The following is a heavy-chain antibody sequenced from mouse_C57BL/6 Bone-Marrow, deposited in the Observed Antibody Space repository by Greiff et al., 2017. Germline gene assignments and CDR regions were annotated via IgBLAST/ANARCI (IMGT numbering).Heavy chain of an antibody. Sequence: QVQLQQSGAELARPGASVKMSCKASGYTFTSYTMHWVKQRPGQGLEWIGYINPSSGYTKYNQKFKDKATLTADKSSSTAYMQLSSLTSEDSAVYDCARGDYYGHWYFDVWGTGTTVTVSS. J-gene: IGHJ1*03. CDR2: INPSSGYT. V-gene: IGHV1-4*01. CDR3: ARGDYYGHWYFDV. D-gene: IGHD1-1*01. CDR1: GYTFTSYT.